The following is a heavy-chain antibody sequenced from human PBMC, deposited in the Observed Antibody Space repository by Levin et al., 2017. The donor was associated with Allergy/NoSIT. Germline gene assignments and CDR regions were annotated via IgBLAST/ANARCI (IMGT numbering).Heavy chain of an antibody. CDR1: GFTFSSYG. D-gene: IGHD3-3*01. Sequence: GGSLRLSCAASGFTFSSYGMHWVRQAPGKGLEWVAVIWYDGSNKYYADSVKGRFTISRDNSKNTLYLQMNSLRAEDTAVYYCARDRNFNYDFWSGSLVGYGMDVWGQGTTVTVSS. V-gene: IGHV3-33*01. CDR3: ARDRNFNYDFWSGSLVGYGMDV. CDR2: IWYDGSNK. J-gene: IGHJ6*02.